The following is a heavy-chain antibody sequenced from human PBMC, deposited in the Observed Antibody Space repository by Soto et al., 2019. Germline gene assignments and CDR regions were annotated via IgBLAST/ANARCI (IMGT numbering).Heavy chain of an antibody. CDR1: GFSFNNHA. V-gene: IGHV3-23*01. J-gene: IGHJ3*01. Sequence: EVQLLESGGGLVQPGGSLRLSCAASGFSFNNHAMTWVRQAPGKGLEWVSGISGSGSTTHYADSVKGRFTISRDNSKDTLYLQMISLRADDTAVYFCAKDRLMLTIVVVGAFDFWGLGTMVTVSS. CDR3: AKDRLMLTIVVVGAFDF. D-gene: IGHD2-2*01. CDR2: ISGSGSTT.